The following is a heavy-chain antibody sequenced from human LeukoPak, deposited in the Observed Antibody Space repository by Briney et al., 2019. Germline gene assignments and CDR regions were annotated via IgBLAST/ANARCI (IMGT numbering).Heavy chain of an antibody. D-gene: IGHD5-12*01. V-gene: IGHV3-7*01. CDR3: ARERYSGYDWGYYFDY. CDR1: GFTFSSYW. Sequence: PGRSLRLSCAASGFTFSSYWMSWVRQAPGKGLEWVANIKQDGSEKYYVDSVKGRFTISRDNAKNSLYLQMNGLRAEDTAVYYCARERYSGYDWGYYFDYWGQGTLVTVSS. J-gene: IGHJ4*02. CDR2: IKQDGSEK.